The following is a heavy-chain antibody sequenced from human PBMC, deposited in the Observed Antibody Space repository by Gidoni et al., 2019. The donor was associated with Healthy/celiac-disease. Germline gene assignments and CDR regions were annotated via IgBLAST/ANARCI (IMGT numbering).Heavy chain of an antibody. CDR2: TYYRSKWYN. D-gene: IGHD3-10*01. CDR1: GDSVSSNSAA. V-gene: IGHV6-1*01. Sequence: QVQLQQSGPGLVKPSQTLSLTCAISGDSVSSNSAAWNWIRQSPSRGLEWLGRTYYRSKWYNDYAVSVKSRITINPDTSKNQFSLQLNSVTPEDTAVYYCARDVLWFRELSPPPTGFDPWGQGTLVTVSS. CDR3: ARDVLWFRELSPPPTGFDP. J-gene: IGHJ5*02.